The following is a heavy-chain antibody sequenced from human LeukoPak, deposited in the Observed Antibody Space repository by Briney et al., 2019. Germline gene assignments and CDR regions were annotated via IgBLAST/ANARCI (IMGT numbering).Heavy chain of an antibody. CDR1: GFTFDDYA. D-gene: IGHD5-18*01. Sequence: PGGSLRLSCAASGFTFDDYAMHWVRQAPGKGLEWVSGISWNSGSIGYADSVKGRFTISRDNAKNSLYLQMNSLRAEDTALYYCAKDGGGYSYGLYNWFDPWGQGTLVTVSS. CDR2: ISWNSGSI. J-gene: IGHJ5*02. V-gene: IGHV3-9*01. CDR3: AKDGGGYSYGLYNWFDP.